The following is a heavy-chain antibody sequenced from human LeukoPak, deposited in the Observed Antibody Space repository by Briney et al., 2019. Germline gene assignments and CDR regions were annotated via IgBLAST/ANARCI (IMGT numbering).Heavy chain of an antibody. CDR1: GGSISSSSYY. J-gene: IGHJ5*02. D-gene: IGHD3-16*01. Sequence: PSETLSLTCSVSGGSISSSSYYWGWIRQPPGKGLEWIGNIYYSGSTYYNPSLKSRVTISVDTSKNQFSLKLSSVTAADTAVYYCARHGGESHAPNWFDPWGQGTLVTVSS. CDR3: ARHGGESHAPNWFDP. CDR2: IYYSGST. V-gene: IGHV4-39*07.